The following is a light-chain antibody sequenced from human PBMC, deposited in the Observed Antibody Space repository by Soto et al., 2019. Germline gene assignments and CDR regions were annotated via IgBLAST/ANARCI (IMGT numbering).Light chain of an antibody. J-gene: IGLJ3*02. Sequence: QSVLTQPASVSGSPGQSITISCTGTSRDVGGYNYVSWYQQHPGKAPKLMIYEVSNRPSGVSNRFSGSKSGNTASLTISGLQAEDEADYYCSSYTSSSTWVFGGGTKVTVL. CDR2: EVS. V-gene: IGLV2-14*01. CDR3: SSYTSSSTWV. CDR1: SRDVGGYNY.